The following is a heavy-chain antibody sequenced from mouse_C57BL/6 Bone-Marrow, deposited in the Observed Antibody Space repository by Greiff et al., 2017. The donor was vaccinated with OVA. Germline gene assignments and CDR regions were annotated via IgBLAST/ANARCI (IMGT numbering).Heavy chain of an antibody. CDR1: GFNIKDDY. Sequence: EVHLVESGAELVRPGASVKLSCTASGFNIKDDYMHWVKQRPEQGLEWIGWIDPENGDTEYASKFQGKATITADTSSNTAYLQLSSLTSEDTAVYYCTRVVATYFDYWGQGTTLTVSS. V-gene: IGHV14-4*01. D-gene: IGHD1-1*01. CDR2: IDPENGDT. CDR3: TRVVATYFDY. J-gene: IGHJ2*01.